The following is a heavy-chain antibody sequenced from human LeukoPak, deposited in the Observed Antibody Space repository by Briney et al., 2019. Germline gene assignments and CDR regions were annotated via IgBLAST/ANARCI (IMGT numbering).Heavy chain of an antibody. J-gene: IGHJ6*02. CDR3: ARDLYYYGMDV. CDR1: GGTFSSYA. V-gene: IGHV1-69*13. CDR2: IIPMFGTA. Sequence: SVKVSCKASGGTFSSYAISWVRQAPGQGLEWMGGIIPMFGTANFAQKFQGRVTITADESTSTAYMELSSLRSEDTAVYYCARDLYYYGMDVWGQGTTVTVSS.